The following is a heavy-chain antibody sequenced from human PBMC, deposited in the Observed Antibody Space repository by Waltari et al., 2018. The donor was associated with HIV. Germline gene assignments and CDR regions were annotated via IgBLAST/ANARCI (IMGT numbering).Heavy chain of an antibody. CDR1: GFTFSSYS. V-gene: IGHV3-21*01. CDR2: ISSSSSYI. J-gene: IGHJ5*02. D-gene: IGHD4-17*01. CDR3: ARGGTTVTTDWFDP. Sequence: EVQLVESGGGLVKPGGSLRLSCAASGFTFSSYSMNWVRQAPGKGLEWVSSISSSSSYIYYADSVKGRFTISRDNAKNSLYLQMNSLRAEDTAVYYCARGGTTVTTDWFDPWGQGTLVTVSS.